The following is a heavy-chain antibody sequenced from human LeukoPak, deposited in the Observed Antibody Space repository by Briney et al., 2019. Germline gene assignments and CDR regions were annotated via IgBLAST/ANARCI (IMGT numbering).Heavy chain of an antibody. J-gene: IGHJ5*02. D-gene: IGHD3-3*01. CDR1: GGSISSSSYY. CDR3: ARSNDWNWFDP. Sequence: SETLSLTCTVSGGSISSSSYYWSWIRQPPGKGLEWLGNIYYSGRTNYNPSLKSRVTISIDTSKNQFSLKLTSVTAADTAVYYCARSNDWNWFDPWGQGTLVTVSS. CDR2: IYYSGRT. V-gene: IGHV4-61*01.